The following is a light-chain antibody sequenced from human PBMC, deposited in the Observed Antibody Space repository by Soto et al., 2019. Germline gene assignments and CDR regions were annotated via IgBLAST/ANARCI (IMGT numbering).Light chain of an antibody. CDR1: SSDVGGYNY. CDR3: SSYTSSSTRV. CDR2: DVS. J-gene: IGLJ2*01. Sequence: QLVLTQPASVSGSPGQSITISCTGTSSDVGGYNYVPWYQQHPGKTPKLMIYDVSNRPSGVSNRFSGSKSGNTASLTISGLQAEDEADYYCSSYTSSSTRVFGGGTKLTVL. V-gene: IGLV2-14*01.